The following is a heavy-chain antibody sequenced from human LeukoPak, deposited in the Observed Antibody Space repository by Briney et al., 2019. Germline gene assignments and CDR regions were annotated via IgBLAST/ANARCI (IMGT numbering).Heavy chain of an antibody. V-gene: IGHV1-2*02. D-gene: IGHD3-22*01. CDR1: GYTFTGYY. J-gene: IGHJ4*02. Sequence: ASVKVSCKASGYTFTGYYMHWVRQAPGQGLEWMGWINPNSGGTNYAQKFQGRVTMTRDTSISTAYMELSRLRSDDTAVYYCARDTYYYDTQFKGFDYWGQGTPVTVSS. CDR2: INPNSGGT. CDR3: ARDTYYYDTQFKGFDY.